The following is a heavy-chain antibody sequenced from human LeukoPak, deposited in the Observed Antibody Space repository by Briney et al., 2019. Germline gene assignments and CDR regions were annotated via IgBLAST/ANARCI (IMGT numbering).Heavy chain of an antibody. CDR3: ARDAVVGATWYYFDG. V-gene: IGHV3-7*01. CDR1: GFTFSRYW. J-gene: IGHJ4*02. D-gene: IGHD1-26*01. Sequence: GGSLRLSCAVSGFTFSRYWMSCVREARGKGLEGVANIRQDGGEKNCVDSVKGRFTISRDNAKNSLYLQMNSLRAEDAAVYYCARDAVVGATWYYFDGWGQGTLVTVSS. CDR2: IRQDGGEK.